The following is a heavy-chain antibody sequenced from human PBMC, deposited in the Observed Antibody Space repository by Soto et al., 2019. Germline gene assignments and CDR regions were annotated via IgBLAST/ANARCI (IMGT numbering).Heavy chain of an antibody. D-gene: IGHD4-17*01. V-gene: IGHV1-18*01. Sequence: QVQLVQSGAEVKKPGASVKVSCKASGYTVTSYGISWVRQAPGQGLEWMGWSSAYNGNTNYAQKLQGRVTMTTDTSTSTAYMELRSLRSDDTAVYYCARRSDYGDYGSGGAFDIWGQGTMVTVSS. CDR2: SSAYNGNT. CDR3: ARRSDYGDYGSGGAFDI. J-gene: IGHJ3*02. CDR1: GYTVTSYG.